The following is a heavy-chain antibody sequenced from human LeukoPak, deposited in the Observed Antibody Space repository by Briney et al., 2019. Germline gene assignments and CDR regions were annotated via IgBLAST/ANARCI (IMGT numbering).Heavy chain of an antibody. CDR1: GFTFSDYY. CDR3: ARDPPYTPPDY. CDR2: ISSSGSTI. J-gene: IGHJ4*02. D-gene: IGHD5-18*01. Sequence: GGSLRFSCAASGFTFSDYYMSWIRQAPGKGLEWVSYISSSGSTIYYADSVKGRFTISRDNAKNSLYLQMNSLRAEDTAVYYCARDPPYTPPDYWGQGTLVTVSS. V-gene: IGHV3-11*01.